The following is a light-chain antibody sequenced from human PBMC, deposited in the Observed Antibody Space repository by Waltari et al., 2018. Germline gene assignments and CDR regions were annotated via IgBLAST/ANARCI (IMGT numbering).Light chain of an antibody. CDR3: QQRYNWPVT. J-gene: IGKJ4*01. V-gene: IGKV3-11*01. Sequence: EIVLTPSPATLSLSPGGRATLSCRASQSLIRYLAWYQQKPGQAPRLLIYHASNRATGIPARFSGSGSGTDFTLTINSLEPEDFAVYYCQQRYNWPVTFGGGTRVEIK. CDR1: QSLIRY. CDR2: HAS.